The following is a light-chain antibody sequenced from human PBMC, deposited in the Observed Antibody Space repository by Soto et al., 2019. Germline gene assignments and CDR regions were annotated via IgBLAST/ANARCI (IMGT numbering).Light chain of an antibody. Sequence: QSVLTQPASVSGSPGQSITISCTGISSDIGGYNYVSWYQQLPGKAPKLMIYDVSNRRSGVSNRFSGSKSGNTASLTISGLQAEDEADYYCYSYTSSSTVLFGGGTKLTGL. CDR2: DVS. CDR1: SSDIGGYNY. V-gene: IGLV2-14*03. J-gene: IGLJ2*01. CDR3: YSYTSSSTVL.